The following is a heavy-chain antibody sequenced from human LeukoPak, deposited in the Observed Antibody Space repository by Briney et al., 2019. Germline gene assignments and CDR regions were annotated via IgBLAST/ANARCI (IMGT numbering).Heavy chain of an antibody. V-gene: IGHV1-69*05. Sequence: SVKVSCKASGGTFSSYAISWVRQAPGQGLEWVGGIIPIFGTANYAQKFQGRVTITTDESTSTAYMELSSLRSEDTAVYYCARAGYNYDSWRAFDTWGQGTMVTVSS. J-gene: IGHJ3*02. CDR3: ARAGYNYDSWRAFDT. CDR1: GGTFSSYA. D-gene: IGHD3-16*01. CDR2: IIPIFGTA.